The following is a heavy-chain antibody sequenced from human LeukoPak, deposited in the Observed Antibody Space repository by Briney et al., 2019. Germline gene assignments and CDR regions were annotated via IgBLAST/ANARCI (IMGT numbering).Heavy chain of an antibody. CDR1: GDSITNSNYY. J-gene: IGHJ4*02. Sequence: SETLSLTCTVSGDSITNSNYYWGWIRQPPGQGLEWIATISYSGSTYYNASVKSRVTISRDMSKNQFSLSLNSVTAADTAVYYCVRVKSGSISDSWGQGTLVTVSS. D-gene: IGHD1-26*01. CDR2: ISYSGST. CDR3: VRVKSGSISDS. V-gene: IGHV4-39*07.